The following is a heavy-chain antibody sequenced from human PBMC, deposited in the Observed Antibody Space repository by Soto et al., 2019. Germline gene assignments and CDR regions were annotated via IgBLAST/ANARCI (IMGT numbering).Heavy chain of an antibody. D-gene: IGHD6-13*01. J-gene: IGHJ4*02. CDR2: ISYDGNTK. CDR3: PRCRREGHGLAAPGIGH. CDR1: GFAFNTYA. V-gene: IGHV3-30*03. Sequence: EGSLRRSCAASGFAFNTYAMHCVRQGPGKGLQWVAIISYDGNTKHYVDSVNGRFTISRDNSNNTLYLHMDSLTVYDTGFSFCPRCRREGHGLAAPGIGHWGKGTLVTVSS.